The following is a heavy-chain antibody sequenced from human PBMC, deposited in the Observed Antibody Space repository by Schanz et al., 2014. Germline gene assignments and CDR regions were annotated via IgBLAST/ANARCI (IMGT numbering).Heavy chain of an antibody. D-gene: IGHD4-17*01. CDR2: INPNSGGT. CDR3: ARELRLEYYFDY. CDR1: RYPFTAYY. V-gene: IGHV1-2*02. J-gene: IGHJ4*02. Sequence: QVHLVQSGSEVKKPGASVKVSCKASRYPFTAYYMHWVRQAPGQGLEWMGRINPNSGGTNYAQKFQGRVTMTRDTSISTAYMELSSLRSDDTAVYYCARELRLEYYFDYWGQGTQVTVSS.